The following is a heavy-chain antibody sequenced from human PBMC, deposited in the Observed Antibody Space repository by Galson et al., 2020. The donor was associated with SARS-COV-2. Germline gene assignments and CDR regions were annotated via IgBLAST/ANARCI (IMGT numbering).Heavy chain of an antibody. J-gene: IGHJ3*02. V-gene: IGHV6-1*01. CDR1: GDSVSSKSAA. CDR3: ARDGYYDSRDHAFGI. D-gene: IGHD3-22*01. Sequence: SQTLSLTCAISGDSVSSKSAAWNWIRQSPSRGLEWLGRTYYRSTWHHDYALSVKSRLTVNPDTVKNQFSLRLNSVIPEDTAVYYCARDGYYDSRDHAFGIWGQGTMVTVSS. CDR2: TYYRSTWHH.